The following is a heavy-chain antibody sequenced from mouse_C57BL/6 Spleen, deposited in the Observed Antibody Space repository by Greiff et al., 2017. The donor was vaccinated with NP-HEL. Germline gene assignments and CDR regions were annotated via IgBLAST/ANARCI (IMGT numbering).Heavy chain of an antibody. V-gene: IGHV1-19*01. CDR3: ARSHYYGSIPYAMDY. J-gene: IGHJ4*01. Sequence: EVKLQESGPVLVKPGASVKMSCKASGYTFTDYYMNWVKQSHGKSLEWIGVINPYNGGTSYNQKFKGKATLTVDKSSSTAYMELNSLTSEDSAVYYCARSHYYGSIPYAMDYWGQGTSVTVSS. D-gene: IGHD1-1*01. CDR1: GYTFTDYY. CDR2: INPYNGGT.